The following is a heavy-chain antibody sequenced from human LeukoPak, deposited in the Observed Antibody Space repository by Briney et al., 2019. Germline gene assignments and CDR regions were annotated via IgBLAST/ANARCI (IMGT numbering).Heavy chain of an antibody. CDR3: ARDPGRGFDY. Sequence: PGGSLRLSCAAPGFTFSSSWMTWVRQAPGKGLEWVASIKDDGRDKYYVDSVKGRFTISRDNAKNSAFLQMNSLRAEDTAVYYCARDPGRGFDYWGQGALVTVSS. CDR2: IKDDGRDK. J-gene: IGHJ4*02. CDR1: GFTFSSSW. D-gene: IGHD1-26*01. V-gene: IGHV3-7*01.